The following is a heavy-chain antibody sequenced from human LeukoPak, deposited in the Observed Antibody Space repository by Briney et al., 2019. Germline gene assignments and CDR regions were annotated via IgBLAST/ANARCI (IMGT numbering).Heavy chain of an antibody. D-gene: IGHD3-10*01. V-gene: IGHV1-69*01. J-gene: IGHJ1*01. CDR1: GGTFRSYA. CDR2: IIPIFGTA. Sequence: SVKVSCKASGGTFRSYAISWVRQAPGQGLEWMGGIIPIFGTANYAQKFQGRVTITADESTSTAYMELSSLRSEDTAVYYCARRGGLGSGSYYNEYFQHWGQGTLVTVSS. CDR3: ARRGGLGSGSYYNEYFQH.